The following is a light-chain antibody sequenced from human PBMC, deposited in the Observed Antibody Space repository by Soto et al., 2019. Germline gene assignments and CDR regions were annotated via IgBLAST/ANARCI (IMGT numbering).Light chain of an antibody. CDR1: QGISSA. V-gene: IGKV1-13*02. CDR2: DAS. Sequence: AIQLTQSPSSLSASVGDRVTITCRASQGISSALAWYQQKPGKAPKLLIYDASSLESGVPSRFSGSGSGTECTLTISSLQPEDFATYYCQQFNSYPWPFGQGTKVEIK. CDR3: QQFNSYPWP. J-gene: IGKJ1*01.